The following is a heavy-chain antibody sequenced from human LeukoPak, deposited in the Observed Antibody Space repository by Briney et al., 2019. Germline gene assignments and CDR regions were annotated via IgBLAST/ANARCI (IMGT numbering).Heavy chain of an antibody. Sequence: SVKVSCKASGGTFSSYGISWVRQAPGQGLEWMEGIIPISGTANYAQKFQGKVTISADDSTSTAYMELSSLRSEDTAVYYCARDFQVGGAHDAFDIWGQGTMVTVSS. D-gene: IGHD3-16*01. CDR1: GGTFSSYG. V-gene: IGHV1-69*13. J-gene: IGHJ3*02. CDR2: IIPISGTA. CDR3: ARDFQVGGAHDAFDI.